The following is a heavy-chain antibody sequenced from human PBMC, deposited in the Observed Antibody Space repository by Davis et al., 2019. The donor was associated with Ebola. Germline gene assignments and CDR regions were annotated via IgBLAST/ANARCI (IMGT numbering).Heavy chain of an antibody. Sequence: GGSLRLSCAASGFTFSSYSMNWVRQAPGKGLEWVSYISSSSSTIYYADSVKGRFTISRDNAKNLLYLQMNSLRDEDTAVYYCASAGVVIFWGQGTLVTVSS. CDR2: ISSSSSTI. V-gene: IGHV3-48*02. D-gene: IGHD3-3*01. J-gene: IGHJ4*02. CDR1: GFTFSSYS. CDR3: ASAGVVIF.